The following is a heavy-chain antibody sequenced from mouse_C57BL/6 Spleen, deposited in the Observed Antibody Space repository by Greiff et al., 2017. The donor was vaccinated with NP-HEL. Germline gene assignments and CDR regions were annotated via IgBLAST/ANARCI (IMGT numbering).Heavy chain of an antibody. CDR1: GYTFTSYW. Sequence: QVQLQQPGAELVKPGASVKLSCKASGYTFTSYWMQWVKQRPGQGLEWIGEIDPSDSYTNYNQKFKGKATLTVDTSSSTAYMQLSSLTSEDSAVYYCARRKIYDYDGWFAYWGQGTLVTVSA. CDR3: ARRKIYDYDGWFAY. CDR2: IDPSDSYT. V-gene: IGHV1-50*01. D-gene: IGHD2-4*01. J-gene: IGHJ3*01.